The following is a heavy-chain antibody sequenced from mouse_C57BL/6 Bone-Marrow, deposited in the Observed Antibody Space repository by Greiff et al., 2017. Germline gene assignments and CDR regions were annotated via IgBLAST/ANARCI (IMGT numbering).Heavy chain of an antibody. J-gene: IGHJ3*01. CDR1: GYTFTGYW. Sequence: QVQLKQSGAELMKPGASVKLSCKATGYTFTGYWIEWVKQRPGHGLEWIGEILPGGGSTNYNEKFKGKATFTAHTSSNTAYMQLSSLTTGDSAIYYCAAYDILFAYWGQGTLVTVSA. CDR3: AAYDILFAY. D-gene: IGHD2-14*01. V-gene: IGHV1-9*01. CDR2: ILPGGGST.